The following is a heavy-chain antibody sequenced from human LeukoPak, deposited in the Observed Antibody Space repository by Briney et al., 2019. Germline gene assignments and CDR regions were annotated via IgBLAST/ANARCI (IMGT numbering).Heavy chain of an antibody. CDR1: GFTFSSYA. Sequence: GGSLRLSCAASGFTFSSYAMHWVRQAPGKGLEWVAVISYDGSNKYYADSVKGRFTISRDNSKNTLYLQMNSLRAKDTAVYYCARVEYSSFDYWGQGTLVTVSS. V-gene: IGHV3-30*04. CDR2: ISYDGSNK. J-gene: IGHJ4*02. CDR3: ARVEYSSFDY. D-gene: IGHD6-6*01.